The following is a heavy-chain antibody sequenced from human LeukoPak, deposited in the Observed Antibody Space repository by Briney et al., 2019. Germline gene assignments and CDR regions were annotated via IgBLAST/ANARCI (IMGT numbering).Heavy chain of an antibody. CDR3: ARAKYQLLNFDY. V-gene: IGHV1-2*04. CDR2: INPNSGGT. CDR1: GYTFTCYY. J-gene: IGHJ4*02. Sequence: ASVKVSCKASGYTFTCYYMHWVRQAPGQGLEWMGWINPNSGGTNYAQKFQGWVTMTRDTSISTAYMELSRLRSDDTAVYYCARAKYQLLNFDYWGQGTLVTVSS. D-gene: IGHD2-2*01.